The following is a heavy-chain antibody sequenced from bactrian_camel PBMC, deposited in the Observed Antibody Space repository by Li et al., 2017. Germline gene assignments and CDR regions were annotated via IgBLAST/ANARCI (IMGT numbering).Heavy chain of an antibody. J-gene: IGHJ4*01. D-gene: IGHD1*01. CDR3: AADRLACLTQMPRPMSPRAYNL. CDR1: GDTIGRYC. Sequence: HVQLVESGGGSVQVGGSLRLSCVASGDTIGRYCMGWFRQIPDKEREAVAGIESDGSTSYANSVKGRFTISQDSAKNILYLQMRSLRPEDTAMYYCAADRLACLTQMPRPMSPRAYNLWGQGTQVTVS. V-gene: IGHV3S55*01. CDR2: IESDGST.